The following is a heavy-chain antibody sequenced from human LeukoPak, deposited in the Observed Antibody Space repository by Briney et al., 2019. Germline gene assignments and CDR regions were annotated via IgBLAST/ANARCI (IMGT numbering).Heavy chain of an antibody. CDR2: ISYDANIGSNK. D-gene: IGHD3-3*01. V-gene: IGHV3-30-3*01. J-gene: IGHJ4*02. CDR1: GFTFSRYT. Sequence: GGSLRLSCATSGFTFSRYTMHWVRQAPGKGLEWVALISYDANIGSNKYYADSVKGRFTISRDNSKNTLYLQMNSLRAEDTAVYYCARDGGYDFWSGYYQDYWGQGTLVTVSS. CDR3: ARDGGYDFWSGYYQDY.